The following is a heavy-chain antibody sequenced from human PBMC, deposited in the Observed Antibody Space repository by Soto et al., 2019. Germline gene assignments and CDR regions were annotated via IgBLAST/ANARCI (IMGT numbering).Heavy chain of an antibody. CDR2: IYYSGGT. CDR3: ARDQATMVRGVGNFDS. V-gene: IGHV4-61*01. D-gene: IGHD3-10*01. Sequence: NPSETLSLTCTVSGDSVRIGSYYWSWIRQPPGKGLEWIGYIYYSGGTNYNPSLRSRVTMSLDTSKNQLSLKLSSVTAADTAFYYCARDQATMVRGVGNFDSWGQGTLVTVSS. CDR1: GDSVRIGSYY. J-gene: IGHJ4*02.